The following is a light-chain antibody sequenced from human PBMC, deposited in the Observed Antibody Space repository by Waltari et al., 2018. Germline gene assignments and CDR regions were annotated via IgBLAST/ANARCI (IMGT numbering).Light chain of an antibody. J-gene: IGKJ4*01. V-gene: IGKV3-20*01. CDR1: QSVSSSY. Sequence: EIVLTQSPGTLSLSPGERATLSCRASQSVSSSYLAWYQQKHGQAPRLLIFDTSSRATGIPDRFSGSGSGTDFTLTISRLEPEDFAVYYCQQYGSSPLTFGGGTKVEIK. CDR2: DTS. CDR3: QQYGSSPLT.